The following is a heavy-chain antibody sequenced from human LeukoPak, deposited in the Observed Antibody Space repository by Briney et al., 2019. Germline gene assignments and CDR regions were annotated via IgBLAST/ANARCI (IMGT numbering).Heavy chain of an antibody. CDR2: VYYSGST. CDR3: ARDLAGFGELLN. Sequence: SETLSLTCTVSGDFITAYYWSWIRQPPGKGLEWIGYVYYSGSTEYNPSLRSRVTISLEMSKNQFSLKLSSVTAADTAVYYCARDLAGFGELLNWGQGTLVTVSS. CDR1: GDFITAYY. V-gene: IGHV4-59*01. D-gene: IGHD3-10*01. J-gene: IGHJ4*02.